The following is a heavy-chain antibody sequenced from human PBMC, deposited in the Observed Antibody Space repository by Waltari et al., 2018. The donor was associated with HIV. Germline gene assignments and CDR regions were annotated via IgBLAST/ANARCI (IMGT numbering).Heavy chain of an antibody. CDR2: INHSGST. J-gene: IGHJ6*02. D-gene: IGHD4-4*01. Sequence: QVQLPPWGAGLLKPSETLSLTCAVYGGSFSGYYWRWIRQPPGKGLEWIGEINHSGSTNYNPSLKSRVTISVDTSKNQFSLKLSSVTAADTAVYYCARLIPVSVTTSLNYYYYGMDVWGQGTTVTVSS. CDR3: ARLIPVSVTTSLNYYYYGMDV. V-gene: IGHV4-34*01. CDR1: GGSFSGYY.